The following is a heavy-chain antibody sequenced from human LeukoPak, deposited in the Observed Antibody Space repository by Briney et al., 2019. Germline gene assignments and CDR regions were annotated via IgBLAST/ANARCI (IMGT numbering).Heavy chain of an antibody. D-gene: IGHD3-9*01. Sequence: PSETLSLTCAVYGGSFSGYYWSWIRQPPGKGLEWIGEINHSGSTNYNPSLKSRVTISVDTSKNQFSLKLSSVTAADTAVYYCARHGRRYYDILTGYPTTSKYNWFDPWGQGTLVTVSS. V-gene: IGHV4-34*01. CDR2: INHSGST. CDR3: ARHGRRYYDILTGYPTTSKYNWFDP. CDR1: GGSFSGYY. J-gene: IGHJ5*02.